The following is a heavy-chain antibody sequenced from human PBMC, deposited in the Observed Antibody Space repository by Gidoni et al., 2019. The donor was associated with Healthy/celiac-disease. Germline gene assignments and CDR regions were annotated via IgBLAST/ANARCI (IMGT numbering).Heavy chain of an antibody. D-gene: IGHD2-8*01. V-gene: IGHV1-2*02. CDR3: ARVPGYCTNGVCYQDY. J-gene: IGHJ4*02. CDR1: GYTFTGYY. CDR2: INPNSGGT. Sequence: QVQLVQSGAEVKKPGASVKVSCTASGYTFTGYYMHWVRQAPGQGLEWMGWINPNSGGTNYAQKFQGRVTMTRDTSISTAYMELSRLRSDDTAVYYCARVPGYCTNGVCYQDYWGQGTLVTVSS.